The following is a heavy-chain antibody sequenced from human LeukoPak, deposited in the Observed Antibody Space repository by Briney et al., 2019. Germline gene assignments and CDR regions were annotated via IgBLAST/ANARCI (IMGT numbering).Heavy chain of an antibody. Sequence: GTSLRLSCAASGFSFSTYGMHWVRQAPGKGLEWVAVIGKDGRNKNNADAVRGRFTISRDNSKSTLYLQMDSLRAEDTAVYYCARDSITADNSLDYWGRGTLVTVSS. CDR2: IGKDGRNK. CDR3: ARDSITADNSLDY. V-gene: IGHV3-33*08. J-gene: IGHJ4*02. D-gene: IGHD7-27*01. CDR1: GFSFSTYG.